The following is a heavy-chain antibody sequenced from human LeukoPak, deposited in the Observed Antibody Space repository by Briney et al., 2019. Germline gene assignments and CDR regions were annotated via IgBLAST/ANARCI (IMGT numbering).Heavy chain of an antibody. CDR3: ARVGCSGGSCSSRGDRYYGMDV. J-gene: IGHJ6*02. CDR2: ISSSGSYV. V-gene: IGHV3-21*01. D-gene: IGHD2-15*01. CDR1: GFTFSSYW. Sequence: TSGGSLRLSCAASGFTFSSYWMNWVRQAPGKGLEWVSSISSSGSYVDYADSVRGRFTITRDNAKNSLYLQMNSLRTEDTAVYYCARVGCSGGSCSSRGDRYYGMDVWGQGTTVTVSS.